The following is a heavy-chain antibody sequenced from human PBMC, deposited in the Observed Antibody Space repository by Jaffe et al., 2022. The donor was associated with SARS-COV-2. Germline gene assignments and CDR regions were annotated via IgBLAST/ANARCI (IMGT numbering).Heavy chain of an antibody. D-gene: IGHD4-4*01. Sequence: EVQLVESGGGLVKPGGSLRLSCAASGFTFSSYSMNWVRQAPGKGLEWVSSISSSSSYIYYADSVKGRFTISRDNAKNSLYLQMNSLRAEDTAVYYCARDLSGDDYRWESHFDYWGQGTLVTVSS. V-gene: IGHV3-21*01. CDR3: ARDLSGDDYRWESHFDY. CDR1: GFTFSSYS. J-gene: IGHJ4*02. CDR2: ISSSSSYI.